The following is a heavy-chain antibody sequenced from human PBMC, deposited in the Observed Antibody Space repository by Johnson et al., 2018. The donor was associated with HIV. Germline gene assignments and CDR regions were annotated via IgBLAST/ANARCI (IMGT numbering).Heavy chain of an antibody. Sequence: VQLVESGGGVVQPGRSLRLSCAASGFTFSDFAMTWVRQAPGKGLEWVSTISGSGGETDYVDSAKGRFTISRDNSRNSLNLQMNSLRVEDTAVYYCASSSLGWGIDAFDIWGQGTMVTVSS. CDR1: GFTFSDFA. CDR2: ISGSGGET. CDR3: ASSSLGWGIDAFDI. D-gene: IGHD3-16*01. J-gene: IGHJ3*02. V-gene: IGHV3-23*04.